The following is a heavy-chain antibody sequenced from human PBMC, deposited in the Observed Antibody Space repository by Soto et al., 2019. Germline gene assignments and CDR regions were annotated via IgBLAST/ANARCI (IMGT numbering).Heavy chain of an antibody. D-gene: IGHD6-19*01. CDR2: IYPGDSDT. CDR3: ARHSSNFRYYYYAMDV. V-gene: IGHV5-51*01. Sequence: GESLKISCKGSGYTFTDYWIGWVRQLPGKGLEWMGIIYPGDSDTRYSPSFQGHVTITVDKSTSTAYLQWNTLKASDTAMYYCARHSSNFRYYYYAMDVWGQGTTVTVSS. J-gene: IGHJ6*02. CDR1: GYTFTDYW.